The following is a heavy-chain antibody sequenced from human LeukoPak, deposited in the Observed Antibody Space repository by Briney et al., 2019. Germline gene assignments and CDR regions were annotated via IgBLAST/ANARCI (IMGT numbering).Heavy chain of an antibody. V-gene: IGHV3-23*01. Sequence: GGSLRLSCAGSGFTFSSHTMNWVRQAPGKGLQWVSAISGSGGSTYYADSVKGRSTISRDNSKNTLYLQMNSLRAEDTAVYYCAKVSGWQSYAFDIWGQGTMVTVSS. CDR2: ISGSGGST. D-gene: IGHD6-19*01. CDR1: GFTFSSHT. CDR3: AKVSGWQSYAFDI. J-gene: IGHJ3*02.